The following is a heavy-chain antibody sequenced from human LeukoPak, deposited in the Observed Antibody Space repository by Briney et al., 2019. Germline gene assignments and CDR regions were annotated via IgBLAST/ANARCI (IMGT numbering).Heavy chain of an antibody. Sequence: GGSLRLSCVASGFTFSAYSMTWVRQAPGKGLDWVSSISVSGGGTYYADSVRGRFTISRDNSKNALYLHMNSLRAEDTAVYYCVKDWRDESNCGGDCLQYWGQGTLVTVSS. J-gene: IGHJ4*02. CDR1: GFTFSAYS. CDR2: ISVSGGGT. CDR3: VKDWRDESNCGGDCLQY. V-gene: IGHV3-23*01. D-gene: IGHD2-21*02.